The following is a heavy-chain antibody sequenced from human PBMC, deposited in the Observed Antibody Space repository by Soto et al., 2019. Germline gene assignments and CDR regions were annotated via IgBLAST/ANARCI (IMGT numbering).Heavy chain of an antibody. CDR1: GGSFSGYY. D-gene: IGHD1-7*01. CDR2: INHSGST. CDR3: ARGQPKYNWNYGYYFDY. V-gene: IGHV4-34*01. Sequence: QVQLQQWGAGLLKPSETLSLTCAVYGGSFSGYYWSWIRQPPGKGLEWIREINHSGSTNYNPSLKSRVTISVDTSKNQFSLKLSSVTAADTAVYYCARGQPKYNWNYGYYFDYWGQGTLVTVSS. J-gene: IGHJ4*02.